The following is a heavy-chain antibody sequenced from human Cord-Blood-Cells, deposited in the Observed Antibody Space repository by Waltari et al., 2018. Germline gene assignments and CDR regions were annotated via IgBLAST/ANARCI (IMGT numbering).Heavy chain of an antibody. Sequence: QVQLVQSGAEVKKPGASVKVSCQAAGYTLTGHYMHWVRQAPGQGLEWMGWINPNSGGTNYAQKFQGRVTMTRDTSISTAYMELSRLRSDDTAVYYCARVVSVVVPAAIDYWGQGTLVTVSS. CDR1: GYTLTGHY. CDR3: ARVVSVVVPAAIDY. CDR2: INPNSGGT. J-gene: IGHJ4*02. V-gene: IGHV1-2*02. D-gene: IGHD2-2*01.